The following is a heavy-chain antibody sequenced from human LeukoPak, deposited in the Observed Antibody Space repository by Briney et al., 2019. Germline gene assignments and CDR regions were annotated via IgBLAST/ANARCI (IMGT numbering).Heavy chain of an antibody. V-gene: IGHV1-18*01. Sequence: ASVKVSCKASGYTFSSYGISWVRQAPGQGLEWMGGISAQYDNTIYAQKLQGRLTITTDTSTSTAYMELRSLRSDDTAVYYCARVEIAVAVTGSGGNYSYYYGLDVWGHGTTVTVSS. CDR1: GYTFSSYG. J-gene: IGHJ6*02. CDR3: ARVEIAVAVTGSGGNYSYYYGLDV. D-gene: IGHD6-19*01. CDR2: ISAQYDNT.